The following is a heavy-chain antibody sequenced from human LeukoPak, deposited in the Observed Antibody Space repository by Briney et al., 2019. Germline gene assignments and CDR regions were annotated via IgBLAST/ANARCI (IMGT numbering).Heavy chain of an antibody. CDR3: ARERGDTAMVFDY. J-gene: IGHJ4*02. CDR2: ISSSSSYT. Sequence: GGSLRHSCAASGFTFSDYYMSWIRQAPGKGLEWVSYISSSSSYTNYADSVKGRFTISRDNAKNSLYLQMNSLRAEDTAVYYCARERGDTAMVFDYWGQGTLVTVSS. V-gene: IGHV3-11*06. CDR1: GFTFSDYY. D-gene: IGHD5-18*01.